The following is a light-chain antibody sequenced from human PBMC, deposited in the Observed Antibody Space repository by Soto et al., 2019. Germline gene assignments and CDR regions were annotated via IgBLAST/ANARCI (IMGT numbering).Light chain of an antibody. CDR3: SSYTSSSTLV. J-gene: IGLJ1*01. V-gene: IGLV2-14*01. CDR2: EVS. CDR1: SSDVGGYNC. Sequence: QSVLTQPASVSGPPGQSITISCTGTSSDVGGYNCVSWYQQHPGKAPKLMIYEVSNRPSGVSNRFSGSKSGNTASLTISGLQAEDEADYYCSSYTSSSTLVFGTGTKVTVL.